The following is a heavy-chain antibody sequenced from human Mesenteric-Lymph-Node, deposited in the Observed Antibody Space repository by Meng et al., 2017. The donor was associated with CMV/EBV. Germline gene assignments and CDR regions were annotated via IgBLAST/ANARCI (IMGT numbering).Heavy chain of an antibody. D-gene: IGHD2-2*02. CDR3: TRDEGGYCSSIGCYKGMDV. J-gene: IGHJ6*02. V-gene: IGHV3-21*06. CDR1: GFTFSTYA. Sequence: GESLKISCAASGFTFSTYAMNWVRQTPRRGLEWLASISSSGSKIFYAESLKGRFTISRDNAKNSLSLQMSSLRAEDTAVYYCTRDEGGYCSSIGCYKGMDVWGQGTTVTVSS. CDR2: ISSSGSKI.